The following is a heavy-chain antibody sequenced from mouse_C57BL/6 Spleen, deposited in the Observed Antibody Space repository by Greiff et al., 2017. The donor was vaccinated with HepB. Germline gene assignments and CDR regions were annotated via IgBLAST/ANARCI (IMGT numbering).Heavy chain of an antibody. V-gene: IGHV1-82*01. CDR1: GYAFSSSW. J-gene: IGHJ4*01. CDR3: ARGTRSYYYAMDY. D-gene: IGHD2-13*01. Sequence: VQLQQSGPELVKPGASVKISCKASGYAFSSSWMNWVKQRPGKGLEWLGRIYPGDGDTNYKGKFKGKATLTADKSSSTAYMQLSSLTSEDSAVYFCARGTRSYYYAMDYWGQGTSVTVSS. CDR2: IYPGDGDT.